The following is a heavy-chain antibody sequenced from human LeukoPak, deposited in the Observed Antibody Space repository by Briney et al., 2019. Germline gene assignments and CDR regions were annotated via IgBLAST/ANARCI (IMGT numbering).Heavy chain of an antibody. CDR3: ARGCGSGWYFSRYYYYYMDV. CDR2: IYYSGST. J-gene: IGHJ6*03. D-gene: IGHD6-19*01. V-gene: IGHV4-59*01. Sequence: PSETLSLTCTVSGESISGFYWTWIRQPPGKGLEWIGYIYYSGSTNYNPSLKSRVTISVDTSKNQFSLKLSSVTAADTAVYYCARGCGSGWYFSRYYYYYMDVWGKGTTVTVSS. CDR1: GESISGFY.